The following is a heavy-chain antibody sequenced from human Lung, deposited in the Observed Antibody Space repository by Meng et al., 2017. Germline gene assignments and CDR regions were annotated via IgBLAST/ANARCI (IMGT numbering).Heavy chain of an antibody. Sequence: VYLPHCVSCSLKTSEALTLHCLGSARSFRDYYLSWTRLPPGKGLQCSGAINHSGGTNYHQSLESRANISGDTYQHNLSLQLSSVTAAASPLSSSASRPTTMSHDFDSWGQGGLVTVSS. J-gene: IGHJ5*01. CDR2: INHSGGT. D-gene: IGHD4-11*01. CDR1: ARSFRDYY. CDR3: ASRPTTMSHDFDS. V-gene: IGHV4-34*01.